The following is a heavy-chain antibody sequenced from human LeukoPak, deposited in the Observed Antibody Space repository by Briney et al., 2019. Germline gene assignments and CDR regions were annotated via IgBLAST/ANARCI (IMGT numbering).Heavy chain of an antibody. CDR1: GGTFSSHA. J-gene: IGHJ4*02. V-gene: IGHV1-69*04. CDR2: IIPILGIA. D-gene: IGHD7-27*01. Sequence: SVKVSCKASGGTFSSHAISWVRQAPGRGLEWMGRIIPILGIANYAQKFQGRVTITADKSTSTAYMELSSLRSEDTAAYYCAIILAHWGMGHYFDYWGQGTLVTVSS. CDR3: AIILAHWGMGHYFDY.